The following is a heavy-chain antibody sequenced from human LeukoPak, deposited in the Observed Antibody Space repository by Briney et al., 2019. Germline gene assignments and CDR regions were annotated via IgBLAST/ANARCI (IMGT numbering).Heavy chain of an antibody. CDR2: ISYDGSNK. CDR1: GFTFSSYA. V-gene: IGHV3-30-3*01. CDR3: ARAMSWELLWGFDY. D-gene: IGHD1-26*01. Sequence: GGSLRLSCAASGFTFSSYAMHWVRQAPGKGLEWVAVISYDGSNKYYADSVKGRFTISRDNSKNTLYLQMNSLRAEDTAVYYCARAMSWELLWGFDYWGQGTLVTVSS. J-gene: IGHJ4*02.